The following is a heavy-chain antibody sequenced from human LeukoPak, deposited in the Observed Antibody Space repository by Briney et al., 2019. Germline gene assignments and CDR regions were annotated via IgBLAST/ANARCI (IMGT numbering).Heavy chain of an antibody. V-gene: IGHV4-59*01. Sequence: SETLSLTCDVSGGSISTYYWSWIRQPPGKGLEWIGYNYNSGTTSYNPSLRSRVTVSVDRSKNQFSLRLTSVTAADTAVYYCARERASAGPHFDHWARGILVTVSS. D-gene: IGHD6-13*01. J-gene: IGHJ4*02. CDR2: NYNSGTT. CDR1: GGSISTYY. CDR3: ARERASAGPHFDH.